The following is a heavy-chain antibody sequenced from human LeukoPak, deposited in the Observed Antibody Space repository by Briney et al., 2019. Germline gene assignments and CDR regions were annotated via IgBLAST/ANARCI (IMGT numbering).Heavy chain of an antibody. J-gene: IGHJ4*02. D-gene: IGHD3-16*01. CDR1: GYTFTGYY. V-gene: IGHV1-2*06. CDR2: INPNSGGT. Sequence: ASVKVSCKASGYTFTGYYMHWVRQAPGQGLEWMGRINPNSGGTNYAQKFQGRVTMTRDTSISTAYMELSRLRSDDTAVYYGARSFFTSAIDYWGQGTLVTVSS. CDR3: ARSFFTSAIDY.